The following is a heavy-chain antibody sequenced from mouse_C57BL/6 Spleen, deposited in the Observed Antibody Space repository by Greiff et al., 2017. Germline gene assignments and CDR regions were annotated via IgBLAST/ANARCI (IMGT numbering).Heavy chain of an antibody. CDR2: INPSTGGT. J-gene: IGHJ3*01. CDR3: ARGPFAY. CDR1: GYSFTGYY. V-gene: IGHV1-42*01. Sequence: VQLQQSGPELVKPGASVKISCKASGYSFTGYYMNWVKQSPEKSLEWIGEINPSTGGTTYNQKFKAKATLTVDKSSSTAYMQLTSLTSEDSAVYYCARGPFAYWGQGTLVTVSA.